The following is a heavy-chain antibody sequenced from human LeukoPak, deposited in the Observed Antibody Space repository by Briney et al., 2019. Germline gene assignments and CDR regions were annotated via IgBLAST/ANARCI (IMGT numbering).Heavy chain of an antibody. CDR2: INTDGSST. CDR3: ARGVVVVAANLNWFDP. Sequence: GGSLRPSCAASGFTFSSYWMHWVRQAPGKGLVWASRINTDGSSTSYADSVKGRFTISRDNAKNTLYLQMNSLRAEDTAVYYCARGVVVVAANLNWFDPWGQGTLVTVSS. CDR1: GFTFSSYW. J-gene: IGHJ5*02. V-gene: IGHV3-74*01. D-gene: IGHD2-15*01.